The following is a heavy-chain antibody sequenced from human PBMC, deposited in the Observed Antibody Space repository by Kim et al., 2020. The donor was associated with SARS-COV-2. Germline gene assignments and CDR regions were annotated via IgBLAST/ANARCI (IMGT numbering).Heavy chain of an antibody. CDR1: GFTFSSYW. V-gene: IGHV3-7*03. J-gene: IGHJ4*02. D-gene: IGHD3-10*01. Sequence: GGSLRLSCAASGFTFSSYWMSWVRQAPGKGLEWVANIKQDGSEKYYVDSVKGRFTISRDNAKNSLYLQMNSLRAEDTAVYYCAREKTSNYYGSGSYYSEALYNDYLGQGTLVTVSS. CDR3: AREKTSNYYGSGSYYSEALYNDY. CDR2: IKQDGSEK.